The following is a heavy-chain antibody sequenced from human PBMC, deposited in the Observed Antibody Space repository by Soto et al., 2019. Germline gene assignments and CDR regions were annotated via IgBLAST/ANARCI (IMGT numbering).Heavy chain of an antibody. CDR2: ISAYNGNT. CDR1: GYSYTSYG. V-gene: IGHV1-18*01. J-gene: IGHJ1*01. CDR3: ARGPISYYDILTGPVGYFQH. Sequence: ASVKVSCEDSGYSYTSYGMSWVRQAPGQGLEWMGWISAYNGNTNYAQKLQGRVTMTTDTSTSTAYMELRSLRSDDTAVYYCARGPISYYDILTGPVGYFQHWGQGTLVTVSS. D-gene: IGHD3-9*01.